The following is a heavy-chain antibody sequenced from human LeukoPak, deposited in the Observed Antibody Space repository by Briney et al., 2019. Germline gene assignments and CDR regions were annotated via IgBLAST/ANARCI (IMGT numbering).Heavy chain of an antibody. D-gene: IGHD2-15*01. V-gene: IGHV3-9*01. Sequence: PGRSLRLSCAASGFIFDDYALHWVRQAPGKGLEWVSGISWNSVTIDYADSVKGRFTISRDNAKNSLYLQMNSLRAEDSALYYCAKDMQLRGESSYRIFHYWGQGTLVTVSS. CDR2: ISWNSVTI. CDR1: GFIFDDYA. J-gene: IGHJ4*02. CDR3: AKDMQLRGESSYRIFHY.